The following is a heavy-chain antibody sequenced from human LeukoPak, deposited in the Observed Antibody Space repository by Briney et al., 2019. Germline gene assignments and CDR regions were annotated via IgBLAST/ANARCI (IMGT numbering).Heavy chain of an antibody. Sequence: ASVKVSCKASGYTFTSYGISWVRQAPGQGLEWMGWISAYNGNTNYAQKFQGRVTITRNTSISTAYMELSSLRSEDTAVYYCARARSSVAGTVYYYYYYMDVWGKGTTVTVSS. CDR3: ARARSSVAGTVYYYYYYMDV. D-gene: IGHD6-19*01. J-gene: IGHJ6*03. V-gene: IGHV1-18*01. CDR2: ISAYNGNT. CDR1: GYTFTSYG.